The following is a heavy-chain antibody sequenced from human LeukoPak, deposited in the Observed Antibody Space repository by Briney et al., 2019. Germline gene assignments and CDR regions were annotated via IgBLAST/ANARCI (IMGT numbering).Heavy chain of an antibody. D-gene: IGHD2-15*01. Sequence: PSETLSLTCSVSGGSISSHCWSWIRQPAGKGLEWIGRMYISGSTNYNPSLRSRVTMSLDTSKNQFSLKLSSVTAADTAVYYCARHGYCSGGSCYWDYWGQGTLVTVSS. CDR1: GGSISSHC. J-gene: IGHJ4*02. CDR3: ARHGYCSGGSCYWDY. V-gene: IGHV4-4*07. CDR2: MYISGST.